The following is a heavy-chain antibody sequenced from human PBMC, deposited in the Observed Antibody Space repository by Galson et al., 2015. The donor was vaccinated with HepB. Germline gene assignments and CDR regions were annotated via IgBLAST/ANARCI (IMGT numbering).Heavy chain of an antibody. Sequence: SLRLSCAASGFTFSSYGMHWVRQAPGKGLEWVAVISYDGSNKYYADSVKGRFTISRDNSKNTLYLQMNSLRAEDTAVYYCASHVDTAIISHFDYWGQGTLVTVSS. D-gene: IGHD5-18*01. CDR2: ISYDGSNK. V-gene: IGHV3-30*03. CDR3: ASHVDTAIISHFDY. J-gene: IGHJ4*02. CDR1: GFTFSSYG.